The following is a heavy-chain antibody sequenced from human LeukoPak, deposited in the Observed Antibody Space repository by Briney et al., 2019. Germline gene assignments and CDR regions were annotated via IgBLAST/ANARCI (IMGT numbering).Heavy chain of an antibody. CDR3: ASSQDTAMVQ. V-gene: IGHV4-39*01. J-gene: IGHJ4*02. Sequence: SETLSLTCTVSGGSISGSSYYWGWIRQPPGKGLEWIGSIYYSGSTYYNPSLKSRVTISVDTSKNQFSLKLSSVTAADTAVYYCASSQDTAMVQWGQGTLVTVSS. D-gene: IGHD5-18*01. CDR1: GGSISGSSYY. CDR2: IYYSGST.